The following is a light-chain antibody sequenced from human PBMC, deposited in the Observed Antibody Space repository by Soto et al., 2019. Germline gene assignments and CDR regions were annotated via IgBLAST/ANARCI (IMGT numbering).Light chain of an antibody. CDR1: QSVTSSY. CDR3: HHYGIPPT. V-gene: IGKV3-20*01. J-gene: IGKJ1*01. CDR2: DAS. Sequence: EIVLTQSPGTLSLSPGERATLSCRSSQSVTSSYLAWYQQKPGQAPRLLIYDASSRATGIPDRFSCSRSWTDFTLTISRLEPEDFAGYYCHHYGIPPTFGQGTKVEIK.